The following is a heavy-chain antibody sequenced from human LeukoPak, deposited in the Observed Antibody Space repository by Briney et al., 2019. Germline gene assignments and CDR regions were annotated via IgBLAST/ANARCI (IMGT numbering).Heavy chain of an antibody. CDR2: INHSGST. CDR1: GGSFSVYY. D-gene: IGHD1-26*01. Sequence: SETLSLTCAVYGGSFSVYYWSWIRQPPGKGLEWIGEINHSGSTNYNPSLKSRVTISVDTSKNQFSLKLSSVTAADTAVYYCARGQSGSHYNWFDPWGQGTLVTVSS. CDR3: ARGQSGSHYNWFDP. J-gene: IGHJ5*02. V-gene: IGHV4-34*01.